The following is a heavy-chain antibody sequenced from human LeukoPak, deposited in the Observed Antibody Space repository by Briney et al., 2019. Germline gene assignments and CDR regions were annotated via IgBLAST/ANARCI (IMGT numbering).Heavy chain of an antibody. CDR3: VRTVGSQEY. J-gene: IGHJ4*02. Sequence: SGGSLRLSCAASGFTFSNSWMHWVRHAPGKGLVWVSRINSDGSITNYADSVKGRFTISRDNAKNTLYLQMNSLRADDTAVYYCVRTVGSQEYWGQGALVTVTS. D-gene: IGHD4-23*01. V-gene: IGHV3-74*01. CDR2: INSDGSIT. CDR1: GFTFSNSW.